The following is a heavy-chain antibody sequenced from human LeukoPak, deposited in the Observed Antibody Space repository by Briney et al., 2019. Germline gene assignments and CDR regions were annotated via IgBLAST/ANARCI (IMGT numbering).Heavy chain of an antibody. V-gene: IGHV3-66*01. CDR3: ARSYSNHLFGMDV. J-gene: IGHJ6*02. CDR1: GFTVSSYY. Sequence: GGSLRLSCAASGFTVSSYYMTWVRQAPGKGLEWVSVIYRGGSTYYADSVKGRVAISSDNSNNTVFLQMNIVRAEDTAVYYCARSYSNHLFGMDVWGQGTTVTVSS. D-gene: IGHD4-11*01. CDR2: IYRGGST.